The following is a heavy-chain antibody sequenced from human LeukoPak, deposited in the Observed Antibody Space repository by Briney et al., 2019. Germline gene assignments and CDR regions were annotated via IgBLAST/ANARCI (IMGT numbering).Heavy chain of an antibody. V-gene: IGHV4-34*01. Sequence: PSETLSLTCAVYGGSFSGYYWSWIRQPPGKGLEWIGEINHSGSTNYNPSLKSRVTISVDTSKNQFSLKLSSVTAADTAVYYCARAITYYDFWSGYYTSPNWFDPWGQGTLVTVSS. CDR2: INHSGST. CDR3: ARAITYYDFWSGYYTSPNWFDP. J-gene: IGHJ5*02. CDR1: GGSFSGYY. D-gene: IGHD3-3*01.